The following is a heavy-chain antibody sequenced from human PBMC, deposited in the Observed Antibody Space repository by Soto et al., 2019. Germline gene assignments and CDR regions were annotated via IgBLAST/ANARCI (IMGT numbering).Heavy chain of an antibody. CDR3: GRGAYGSGSSKLYNWFDP. CDR1: GFTCSSYD. V-gene: IGHV3-13*04. D-gene: IGHD3-10*01. CDR2: IGTAGDT. J-gene: IGHJ5*02. Sequence: GGSLRLSCAASGFTCSSYDMHWVRQATGKGLEWVSAIGTAGDTYYPGSVKGRFTISRENAKTSLYLQMNSLRAGDTAVHYCGRGAYGSGSSKLYNWFDPWGQGTLVTVSS.